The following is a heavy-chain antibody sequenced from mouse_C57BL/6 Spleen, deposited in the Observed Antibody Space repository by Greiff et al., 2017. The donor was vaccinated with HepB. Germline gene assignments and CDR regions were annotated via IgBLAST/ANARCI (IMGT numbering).Heavy chain of an antibody. CDR1: GFTFSDYY. Sequence: EVKLVESEGGLVQPGSSMKLSCTASGFTFSDYYMAWVRQVPEKGLEWVANINYDGSSTYYLDSLKSRFIISRDNAKNILYLQMSSLKSEDTATYYCARGGSSYKDYAMDYWGQGTSVTVS. CDR2: INYDGSST. CDR3: ARGGSSYKDYAMDY. J-gene: IGHJ4*01. D-gene: IGHD1-1*01. V-gene: IGHV5-16*01.